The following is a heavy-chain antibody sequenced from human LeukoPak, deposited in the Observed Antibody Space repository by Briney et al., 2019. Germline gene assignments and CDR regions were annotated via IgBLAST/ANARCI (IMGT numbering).Heavy chain of an antibody. D-gene: IGHD3-9*01. V-gene: IGHV3-48*04. CDR2: ISSSSVTI. Sequence: GGSLRLSCAASGFTFSSYAMNWVRQAPGKGLEWISYISSSSVTIYYADSVKGRFTISRGNAKNSLYLQMNSLRAEDTAVYYCARAYYDILTGPFFPDYWGQGTLVTVSS. CDR3: ARAYYDILTGPFFPDY. J-gene: IGHJ4*02. CDR1: GFTFSSYA.